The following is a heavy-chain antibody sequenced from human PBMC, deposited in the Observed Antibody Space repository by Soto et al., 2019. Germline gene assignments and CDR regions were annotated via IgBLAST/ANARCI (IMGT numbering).Heavy chain of an antibody. D-gene: IGHD3-3*01. CDR2: FDPEDGET. CDR3: ATGGIFGVVIPNYGMDV. V-gene: IGHV1-24*01. Sequence: ASVKVSCKVSGYTLTELSMHWVRQAPGKGLEWMGGFDPEDGETIYAQKFQGRVTMTEDTSTDTAYMELSSLRSEDTAVYYCATGGIFGVVIPNYGMDVWGQGTTVTVSS. CDR1: GYTLTELS. J-gene: IGHJ6*02.